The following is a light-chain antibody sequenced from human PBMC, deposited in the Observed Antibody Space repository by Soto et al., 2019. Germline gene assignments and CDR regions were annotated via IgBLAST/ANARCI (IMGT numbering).Light chain of an antibody. V-gene: IGLV1-40*01. CDR3: QSYDSSLSGHYV. CDR2: GNS. Sequence: QSALTQPPLVSGAPGQRVTISCTGSSSNIGAGYDVHWYQQLPGTAPKLLIYGNSNRPSGVPDRFSGSKSGTSASLAITGLQAEDEADYYCQSYDSSLSGHYVFGTGTKVTVL. J-gene: IGLJ1*01. CDR1: SSNIGAGYD.